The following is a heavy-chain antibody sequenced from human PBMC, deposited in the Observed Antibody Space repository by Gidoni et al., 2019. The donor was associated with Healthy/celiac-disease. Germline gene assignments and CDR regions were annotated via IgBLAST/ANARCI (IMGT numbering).Heavy chain of an antibody. D-gene: IGHD2-8*01. Sequence: QLQLPESGPGLVKPSETLSLTCTVSGGSISSSSYYWGWIRQPPGKGLEWIGSIYYSGSTYYNPSLKSRVTISVDTSKNQFSLKLSSVTAADTAVYYCARHVRDAGDTWFDPWGQGTLVTVSS. CDR2: IYYSGST. J-gene: IGHJ5*02. CDR3: ARHVRDAGDTWFDP. V-gene: IGHV4-39*01. CDR1: GGSISSSSYY.